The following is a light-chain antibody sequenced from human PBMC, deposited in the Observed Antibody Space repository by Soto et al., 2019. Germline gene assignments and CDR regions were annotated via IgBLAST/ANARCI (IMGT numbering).Light chain of an antibody. J-gene: IGLJ1*01. CDR1: SSDVGGYNY. CDR3: CSYAGSYSYV. Sequence: QSVLTQPGSVFRSPGQSVTISCTGTSSDVGGYNYVSWYQQHPGKAPKLMIYDVSKRPSGVPDRFSGSKSGNTASLTISGLQAEDEADYYCCSYAGSYSYVFGTGTKVTVL. V-gene: IGLV2-11*01. CDR2: DVS.